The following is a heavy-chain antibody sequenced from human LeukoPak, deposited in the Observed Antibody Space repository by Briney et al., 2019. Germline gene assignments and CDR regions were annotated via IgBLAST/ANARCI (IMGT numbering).Heavy chain of an antibody. D-gene: IGHD3-16*01. Sequence: SETLSLTCTVSGDSISSYYWSWIRQPPGEGLEWIGYIYSSGSTNYNPSLKSRVTISVDTSKNQLSLNLSSVTAADTAVYYCARGVVITFGGADDYWGQGTLVTVSS. CDR2: IYSSGST. CDR1: GDSISSYY. CDR3: ARGVVITFGGADDY. V-gene: IGHV4-59*01. J-gene: IGHJ4*02.